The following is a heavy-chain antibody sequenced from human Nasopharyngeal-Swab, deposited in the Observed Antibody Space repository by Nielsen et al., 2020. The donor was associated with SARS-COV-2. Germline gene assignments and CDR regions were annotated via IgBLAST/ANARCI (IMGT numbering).Heavy chain of an antibody. V-gene: IGHV1-18*01. D-gene: IGHD6-13*01. CDR2: ISAYNGNT. CDR1: GYTFTSYG. J-gene: IGHJ6*02. Sequence: ASVKVSCQASGYTFTSYGISWVRQAPGQGLEWMGWISAYNGNTNYAQKLQGRVTMTTDTSTSTAYMELRSLRSDDTAVYYCARFNGNSIAAAGIVRGYYYYYGMDVWGQGTTVTVSS. CDR3: ARFNGNSIAAAGIVRGYYYYYGMDV.